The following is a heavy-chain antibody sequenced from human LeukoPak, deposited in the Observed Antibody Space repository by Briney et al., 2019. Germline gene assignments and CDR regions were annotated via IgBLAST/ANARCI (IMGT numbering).Heavy chain of an antibody. CDR2: IIPIFGTA. D-gene: IGHD2-2*01. J-gene: IGHJ5*02. CDR3: ARDNDIVVVPAAPRHNWFDP. CDR1: GYTFTNYG. Sequence: SVKVSCKASGYTFTNYGISWVRQAPGQGLEWMGGIIPIFGTANYAQKFQGRVTITADESTSTAYMELSSLRSEDTAVYYCARDNDIVVVPAAPRHNWFDPWGQGTLVTVSP. V-gene: IGHV1-69*13.